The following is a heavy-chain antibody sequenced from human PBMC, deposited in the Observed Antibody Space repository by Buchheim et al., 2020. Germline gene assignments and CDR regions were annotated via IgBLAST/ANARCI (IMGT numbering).Heavy chain of an antibody. J-gene: IGHJ5*02. CDR3: ARALRGYSSGWYERLGPGT. CDR1: GGSISSSNW. Sequence: QVQLQESGPGLVKPSGTLSLTCAVSGGSISSSNWWSWVRQPPGKGLEWIGEIYHSGSTNYNPSLKSRVTISVANSKNQSSLKLSSVTAADTAVYYCARALRGYSSGWYERLGPGTWGQGTL. CDR2: IYHSGST. D-gene: IGHD6-19*01. V-gene: IGHV4-4*02.